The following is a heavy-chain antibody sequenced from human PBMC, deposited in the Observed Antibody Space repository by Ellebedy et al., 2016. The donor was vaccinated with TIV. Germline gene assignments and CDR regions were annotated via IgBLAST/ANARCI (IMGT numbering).Heavy chain of an antibody. V-gene: IGHV4-30-2*01. CDR3: ARYCSSTSCNTRWYLDL. D-gene: IGHD2-2*01. CDR2: IYHSGST. J-gene: IGHJ2*01. CDR1: GGSISSGGYS. Sequence: SETLSLXXAVSGGSISSGGYSWSWIRQPPGKGLEWIGYIYHSGSTFYNPSLRSRVTISVDRSKNQFSLKLSSVTAADTAMYYCARYCSSTSCNTRWYLDLWGRGTLVTVSS.